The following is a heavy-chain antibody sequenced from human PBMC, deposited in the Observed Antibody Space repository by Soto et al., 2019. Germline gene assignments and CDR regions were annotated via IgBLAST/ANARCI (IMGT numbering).Heavy chain of an antibody. CDR2: ISAYNGNT. J-gene: IGHJ6*03. Sequence: QVQLVQSGAEVKKPGASVKVSCKASGYTFTSYGISWVRQAPGQGLEWMGWISAYNGNTNYAQKLQGRVTMTTDTSTSAAYMELRSLRSDDTAVYYCARDYVVVAAMSYYYYMDVWGKGTTVTVSS. V-gene: IGHV1-18*01. D-gene: IGHD2-15*01. CDR1: GYTFTSYG. CDR3: ARDYVVVAAMSYYYYMDV.